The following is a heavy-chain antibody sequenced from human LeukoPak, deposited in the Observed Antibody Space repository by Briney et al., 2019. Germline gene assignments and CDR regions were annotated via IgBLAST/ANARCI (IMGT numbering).Heavy chain of an antibody. CDR1: GGSISSSSYY. Sequence: PSETLSLTCTVSGGSISSSSYYWGWIRQPPGKGLEWIGSIYYSGSTNYNPSLKSRVTISVDTSKNQFSLKLSSVTAADTAVYYCAGRIAVAGNHAFDIWGQGTMVTVSS. D-gene: IGHD6-19*01. CDR3: AGRIAVAGNHAFDI. V-gene: IGHV4-39*07. CDR2: IYYSGST. J-gene: IGHJ3*02.